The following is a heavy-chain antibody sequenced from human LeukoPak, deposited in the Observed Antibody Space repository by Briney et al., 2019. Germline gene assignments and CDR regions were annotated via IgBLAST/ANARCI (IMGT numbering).Heavy chain of an antibody. CDR2: TNYRSKCYN. CDR3: ARGSSGSFDY. Sequence: SQALSLTCDISGDSVSGYIVAWNWIPQSPWRGFEWLGRTNYRSKCYNDYAVSVSSRITINPDTSKNRFSLQLDSVTPEDTAVYYCARGSSGSFDYWGQGTLVTVSS. CDR1: GDSVSGYIVA. J-gene: IGHJ4*02. D-gene: IGHD6-19*01. V-gene: IGHV6-1*01.